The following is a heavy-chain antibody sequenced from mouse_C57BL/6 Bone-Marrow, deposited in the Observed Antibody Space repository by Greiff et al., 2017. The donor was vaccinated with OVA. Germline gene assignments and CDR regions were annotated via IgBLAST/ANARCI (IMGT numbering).Heavy chain of an antibody. V-gene: IGHV7-3*01. Sequence: EVKLMESGGGLVQPGGSLSLSCAASGFTFTDYYMSWVRQPPGKALEWLGFIRNKANGCTTEYSASVKGRFTISRDNSQSILYLQMNALRAEDSATYYCARYIPLPPYYAYSRNYFDYWGQGTTLTVSS. D-gene: IGHD2-10*01. CDR3: ARYIPLPPYYAYSRNYFDY. J-gene: IGHJ2*01. CDR1: GFTFTDYY. CDR2: IRNKANGCTT.